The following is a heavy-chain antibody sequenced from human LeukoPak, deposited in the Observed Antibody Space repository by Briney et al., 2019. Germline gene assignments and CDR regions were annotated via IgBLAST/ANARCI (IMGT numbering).Heavy chain of an antibody. CDR2: IIPIFGTA. V-gene: IGHV1-69*13. Sequence: SVKVSCKASGGTFSSYAISWVRQAPGQGLEWMGGIIPIFGTANYAQKFQGRVTITADESTSTAYMELSSLRSEDAAVYYCARESHFLDSSSWVDYWGQGTLVTVSS. CDR3: ARESHFLDSSSWVDY. CDR1: GGTFSSYA. D-gene: IGHD6-13*01. J-gene: IGHJ4*02.